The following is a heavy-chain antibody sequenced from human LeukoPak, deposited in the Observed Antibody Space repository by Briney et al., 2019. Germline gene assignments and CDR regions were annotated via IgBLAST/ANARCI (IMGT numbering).Heavy chain of an antibody. CDR1: GGSISRTNW. D-gene: IGHD6-13*01. CDR2: ISLSGRT. Sequence: SETLSLTCDVSGGSISRTNWWSWVRQSPGQGLEWIGEISLSGRTNYNPSLQSRVTMSLDESKNQLSLDLASVTAADTAVYYCARGITAAGNVNWFDPWGQGTLVTVSS. CDR3: ARGITAAGNVNWFDP. J-gene: IGHJ5*02. V-gene: IGHV4-4*02.